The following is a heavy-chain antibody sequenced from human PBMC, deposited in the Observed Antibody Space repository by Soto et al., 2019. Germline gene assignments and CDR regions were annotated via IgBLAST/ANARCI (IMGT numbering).Heavy chain of an antibody. Sequence: SGPTLVNPTQTLTLTFTFSGSSLSTSGMCVSWIRQPPGKALEWLARIDWDDDKYYSTSLKTRLTISKDTSKNQVVLTMTNMDPADTATYYCERVQVGPAPPYMDVWGKGTTVTVSS. D-gene: IGHD2-2*01. J-gene: IGHJ6*03. CDR2: IDWDDDK. V-gene: IGHV2-70*11. CDR1: GSSLSTSGMC. CDR3: ERVQVGPAPPYMDV.